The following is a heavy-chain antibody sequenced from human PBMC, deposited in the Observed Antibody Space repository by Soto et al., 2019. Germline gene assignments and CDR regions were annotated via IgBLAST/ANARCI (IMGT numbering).Heavy chain of an antibody. CDR3: AREDGTPVRYFDL. V-gene: IGHV4-30-2*01. J-gene: IGHJ2*01. CDR1: GGSISSGGDS. D-gene: IGHD1-7*01. Sequence: QLQLQESGSGLVKPSQTLSLTCAVSGGSISSGGDSWNWIRQPPGKGLEWIGYIYHIGNTYYNPSLKSRVTISVDRSKNRFTLKLSSVTAADTAVYYCAREDGTPVRYFDLWGRGTLVTVSA. CDR2: IYHIGNT.